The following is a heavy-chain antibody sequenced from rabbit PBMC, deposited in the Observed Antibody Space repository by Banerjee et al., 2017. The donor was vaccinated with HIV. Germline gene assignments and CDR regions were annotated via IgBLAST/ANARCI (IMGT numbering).Heavy chain of an antibody. CDR3: ARGSTSNYFPFNL. D-gene: IGHD8-1*01. Sequence: QSLEESGGGLVKPEGSLTLTCKASGFDLSSYYYMCWVRQAPGKGLEWIGCIGTGSGNTYYASWTKGRFTISKTSSTTVTLQMTSLTAADTATYFCARGSTSNYFPFNLWGPGTLVTVS. J-gene: IGHJ4*01. V-gene: IGHV1S40*01. CDR1: GFDLSSYYY. CDR2: IGTGSGNT.